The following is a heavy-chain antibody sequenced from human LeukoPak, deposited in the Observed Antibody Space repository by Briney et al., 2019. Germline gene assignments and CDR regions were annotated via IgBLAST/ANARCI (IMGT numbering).Heavy chain of an antibody. D-gene: IGHD6-13*01. Sequence: PGGSLRLSCAASGLTFSSYSMNWVRQAPGKGLEWVSSISSSSSYIYYADSVKGRFTISRDNAKNSLYLQMNSLRAEDTAVYYCARMGRYSSSWSDFWGQGTLVTVSS. V-gene: IGHV3-21*01. J-gene: IGHJ5*01. CDR1: GLTFSSYS. CDR3: ARMGRYSSSWSDF. CDR2: ISSSSSYI.